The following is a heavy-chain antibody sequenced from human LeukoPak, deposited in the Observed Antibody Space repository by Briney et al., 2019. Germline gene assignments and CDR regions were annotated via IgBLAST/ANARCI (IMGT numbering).Heavy chain of an antibody. V-gene: IGHV4-59*01. CDR2: IYYSGST. Sequence: SETLSLTCTVSGGSISSYYWSWIRQPPGKGLEWIGYIYYSGSTNYNPSLKSRVTISVDTSKNQFSLKLSSVTAADTAVYYCARAGDRYTVTSVGGGYYFDYWGQGTLVTVPS. D-gene: IGHD4-11*01. CDR3: ARAGDRYTVTSVGGGYYFDY. CDR1: GGSISSYY. J-gene: IGHJ4*02.